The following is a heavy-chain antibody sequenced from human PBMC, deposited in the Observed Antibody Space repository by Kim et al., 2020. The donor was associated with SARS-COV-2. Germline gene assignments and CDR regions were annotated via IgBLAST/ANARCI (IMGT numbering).Heavy chain of an antibody. Sequence: GGSLRLSCAASGFTFSSYAMSWVRQAPGKGLEWVSAISGSGGSTYYADSVKGRFTISRDNSKNTLYLQMNSLRAEDTAVYYCAKDVGIAVAGTNWFDPWGQGTLVTVSS. D-gene: IGHD6-19*01. J-gene: IGHJ5*02. CDR2: ISGSGGST. CDR3: AKDVGIAVAGTNWFDP. V-gene: IGHV3-23*01. CDR1: GFTFSSYA.